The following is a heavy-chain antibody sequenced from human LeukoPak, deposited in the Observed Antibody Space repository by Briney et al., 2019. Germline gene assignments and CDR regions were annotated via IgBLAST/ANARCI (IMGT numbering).Heavy chain of an antibody. CDR3: ARDWGSGWYFDY. D-gene: IGHD6-19*01. J-gene: IGHJ4*02. V-gene: IGHV3-23*01. Sequence: GGSLRLSCAASGFTFSSYGMHWVRQAPGKGLEWVSVISSRGGSTYYADSVKGRFTISRDNSKNTLYLQMNSLRVEDTAVYYCARDWGSGWYFDYWGQGTLVTVSS. CDR1: GFTFSSYG. CDR2: ISSRGGST.